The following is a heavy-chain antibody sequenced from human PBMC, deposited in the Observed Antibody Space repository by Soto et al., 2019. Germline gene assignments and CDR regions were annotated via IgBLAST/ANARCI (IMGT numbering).Heavy chain of an antibody. J-gene: IGHJ2*01. CDR3: ARDRGSQNWYFGV. D-gene: IGHD3-10*01. V-gene: IGHV1-69*01. CDR1: GDIFSSYP. CDR2: IVPLLGTA. Sequence: QVQLVQSGAEVKKPGSSVKVSCKASGDIFSSYPFSGVRQAPGQGLEWMGGIVPLLGTADYAQKFQDRVTITADDSTSTVYMELSSLRSDDTAVYYCARDRGSQNWYFGVWGRGTLVSVSS.